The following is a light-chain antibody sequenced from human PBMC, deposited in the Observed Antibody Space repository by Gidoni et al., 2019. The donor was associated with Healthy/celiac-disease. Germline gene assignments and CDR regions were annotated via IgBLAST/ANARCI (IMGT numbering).Light chain of an antibody. V-gene: IGKV4-1*01. J-gene: IGKJ3*01. CDR1: QSVLYSSNNKNY. CDR2: WAS. Sequence: DIVMTQSPDSLAVSLGERATINCKSSQSVLYSSNNKNYIAWYQQKPGQPPKLLMYWASTRESGVPDRVSGSGSGTDFTLTISSIQAEDVAVYDCQQYYSTPYTFGHGTKVDIK. CDR3: QQYYSTPYT.